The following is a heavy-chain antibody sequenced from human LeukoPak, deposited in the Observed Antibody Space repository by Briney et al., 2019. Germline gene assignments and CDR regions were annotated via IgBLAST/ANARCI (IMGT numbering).Heavy chain of an antibody. CDR2: MYSGGST. D-gene: IGHD3-22*01. CDR3: ARGYYDSSGPGALDI. CDR1: GFTLSNVW. Sequence: GGSLRLSCAASGFTLSNVWMSWVRQAPGKGLEWVSVMYSGGSTNYADSVKGRFTIPRDNSKNTLYLEMNSLRAEDTAVYYCARGYYDSSGPGALDIWGQGTMVTVSS. V-gene: IGHV3-53*01. J-gene: IGHJ3*02.